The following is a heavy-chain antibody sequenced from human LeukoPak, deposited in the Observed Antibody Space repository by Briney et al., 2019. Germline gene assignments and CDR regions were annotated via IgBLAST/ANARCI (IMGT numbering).Heavy chain of an antibody. CDR2: IKSKTDGGTT. V-gene: IGHV3-15*01. Sequence: GGSLGLSCAASGFTFSNAWMSWVRQAPGKGLEWVGRIKSKTDGGTTDYAAPVKGRFTISRDDSKNTLYLQMNSLKTEDTAVYYCTTRTLSIAVAGMDYFDYWGQGTLVTVSS. J-gene: IGHJ4*02. CDR1: GFTFSNAW. CDR3: TTRTLSIAVAGMDYFDY. D-gene: IGHD6-19*01.